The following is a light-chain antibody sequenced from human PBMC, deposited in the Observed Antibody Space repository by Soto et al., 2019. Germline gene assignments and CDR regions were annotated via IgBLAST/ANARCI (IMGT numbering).Light chain of an antibody. J-gene: IGKJ1*01. CDR1: QSVSTN. CDR2: GAS. CDR3: QQTYITPWT. V-gene: IGKV3-15*01. Sequence: EIVMTQSPATLSVSPGERATLSCRASQSVSTNLAWYQHKPGQAPRLLIFGASTRATGIPVRFSGSGSGRQFTLTISSLQSEDFAVYYCQQTYITPWTFGQGTKVE.